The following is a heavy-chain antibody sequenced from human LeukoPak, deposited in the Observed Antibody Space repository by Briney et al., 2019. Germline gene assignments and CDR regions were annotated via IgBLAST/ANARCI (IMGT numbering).Heavy chain of an antibody. V-gene: IGHV3-48*01. CDR2: ISSSSSTI. D-gene: IGHD2-15*01. CDR1: GFSFSNYY. J-gene: IGHJ4*02. Sequence: GGSLRLSCAASGFSFSNYYMAWVRQAPGKGLEWVSYISSSSSTIYYADSVKGRFTISRDNAKNSLYLQMNSLRAEDTAVYYCARTCSGGSCYSSGFDYWGQGTLVTVSS. CDR3: ARTCSGGSCYSSGFDY.